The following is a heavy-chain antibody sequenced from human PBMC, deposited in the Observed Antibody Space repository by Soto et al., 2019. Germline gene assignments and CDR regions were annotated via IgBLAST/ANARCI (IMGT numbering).Heavy chain of an antibody. CDR1: GFTFSNYY. Sequence: EVQLVESGGGLVQPGGSLRLCCAVSGFTFSNYYMQWVRQGPGKGLVYVARIDFDGRSTVHADSVKGRFTISRDNAKNTLYLQMNSLGAEDTGVYYCARGGSTSWLRALDLWGQGTLVTVSS. V-gene: IGHV3-74*01. D-gene: IGHD6-13*01. CDR2: IDFDGRST. CDR3: ARGGSTSWLRALDL. J-gene: IGHJ5*02.